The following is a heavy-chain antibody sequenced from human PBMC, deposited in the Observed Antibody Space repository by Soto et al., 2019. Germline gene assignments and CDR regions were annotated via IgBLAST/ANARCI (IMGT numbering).Heavy chain of an antibody. CDR2: ISSNGGST. CDR1: GFTFSSYA. CDR3: ARSYGDFYNPFDY. Sequence: GGSLRLSCAASGFTFSSYAMHWVRQAPGKGLEYVSAISSNGGSTYYANSVKGRFTISRDNSKNTLYLQMGSLRAEDTAVYYCARSYGDFYNPFDYWGQGTLVTVSS. V-gene: IGHV3-64*01. D-gene: IGHD4-17*01. J-gene: IGHJ4*02.